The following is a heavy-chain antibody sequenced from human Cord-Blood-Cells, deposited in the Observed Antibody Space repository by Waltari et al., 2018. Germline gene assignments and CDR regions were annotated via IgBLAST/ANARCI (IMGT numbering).Heavy chain of an antibody. J-gene: IGHJ3*02. CDR1: GDSVSSNSAA. D-gene: IGHD4-4*01. CDR3: ARTMTTVTTYVDAFDI. CDR2: TYYRSKWYN. V-gene: IGHV6-1*01. Sequence: VQLQQSGPGLAKPSQTLSLTCAIPGDSVSSNSAAWNWIRQSPSRGLEWLGRTYYRSKWYNDYAVSVKSRITINPDTSKNQFYLQLNSVTPEDTAVYYCARTMTTVTTYVDAFDIWGQGTMVTVSS.